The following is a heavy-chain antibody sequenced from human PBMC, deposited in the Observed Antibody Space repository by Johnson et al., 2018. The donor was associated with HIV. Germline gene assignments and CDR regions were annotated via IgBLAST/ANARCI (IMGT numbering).Heavy chain of an antibody. J-gene: IGHJ3*02. Sequence: QVPLVESGGGVVQPGRSLRLSCAASAFSFSNYPMHWVRQAPGKGLEWVAVISFDGSNKYYVDSVKGRFTISRDNSKNTLYLQMKSLRAEDTAVYYCAKESKWESRTPHDFDIWGQGTMVTVSS. V-gene: IGHV3-30*04. CDR1: AFSFSNYP. CDR3: AKESKWESRTPHDFDI. D-gene: IGHD1-26*01. CDR2: ISFDGSNK.